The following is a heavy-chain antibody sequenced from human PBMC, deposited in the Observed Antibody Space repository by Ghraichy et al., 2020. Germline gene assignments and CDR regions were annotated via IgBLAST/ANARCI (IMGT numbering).Heavy chain of an antibody. CDR3: ARYNGYGDY. CDR1: GGSVSSGSFY. J-gene: IGHJ4*02. CDR2: IYYSGRT. Sequence: SETLSLTCTVSGGSVSSGSFYWTWIRQPPGKGLEWIGDIYYSGRTSYNPSLKSRVTISLDTSKNQFSLELSSVTAADTALYYCARYNGYGDYWGQGTLVTVSS. V-gene: IGHV4-61*01. D-gene: IGHD5-18*01.